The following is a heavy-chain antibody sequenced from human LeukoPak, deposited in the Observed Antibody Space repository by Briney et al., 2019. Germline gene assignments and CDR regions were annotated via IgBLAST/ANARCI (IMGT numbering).Heavy chain of an antibody. CDR2: IYYSGST. J-gene: IGHJ6*02. CDR1: GGSISSYY. CDR3: ARERMSGMDV. V-gene: IGHV4-59*01. Sequence: SETLSLTCTVSGGSISSYYWSWIRQPPGKGLEWIGYIYYSGSTNYHPSLKSRVTISVDTSKNRFSLKLSSVTAADTAVYYCARERMSGMDVWGQGTTVTVSS. D-gene: IGHD2-8*01.